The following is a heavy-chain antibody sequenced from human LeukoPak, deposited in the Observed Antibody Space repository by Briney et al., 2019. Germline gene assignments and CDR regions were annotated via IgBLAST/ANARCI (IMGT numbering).Heavy chain of an antibody. CDR2: IYYSGST. V-gene: IGHV4-59*01. D-gene: IGHD3-3*01. J-gene: IGHJ5*02. Sequence: SETLSLTCIVSGGPISVDYWNWIRQAPGKGLEWIGYIYYSGSTNYNPSLKSRVTISVDTSKNQFSLKLSSVTAADTAVYYCARVSHDFWSGYFRSPAWFDPWGQGTLVTVSS. CDR3: ARVSHDFWSGYFRSPAWFDP. CDR1: GGPISVDY.